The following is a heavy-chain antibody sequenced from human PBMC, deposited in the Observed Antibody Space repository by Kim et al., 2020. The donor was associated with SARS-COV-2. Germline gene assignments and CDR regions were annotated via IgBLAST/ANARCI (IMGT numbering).Heavy chain of an antibody. V-gene: IGHV1-69*01. J-gene: IGHJ5*02. Sequence: YAQKFQGRVTITADESTSTAYMELSSLRSEDTAVYYCARSDWNRDNWFDPWGQGTLVTVSS. CDR3: ARSDWNRDNWFDP. D-gene: IGHD1-1*01.